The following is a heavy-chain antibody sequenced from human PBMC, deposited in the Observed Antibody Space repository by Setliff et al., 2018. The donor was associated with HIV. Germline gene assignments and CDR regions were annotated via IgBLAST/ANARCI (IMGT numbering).Heavy chain of an antibody. V-gene: IGHV5-51*01. D-gene: IGHD1-1*01. Sequence: ESLKISCKTSGYYFTTYWIAWVRQMPGKGLEWMGTIFPGDSDTRYSPSFQGQVTISADKSISTAYLQWTSLKASDTAIYYCARGKYTTYLFDPWGQGTLVTVSS. CDR1: GYYFTTYW. J-gene: IGHJ5*02. CDR2: IFPGDSDT. CDR3: ARGKYTTYLFDP.